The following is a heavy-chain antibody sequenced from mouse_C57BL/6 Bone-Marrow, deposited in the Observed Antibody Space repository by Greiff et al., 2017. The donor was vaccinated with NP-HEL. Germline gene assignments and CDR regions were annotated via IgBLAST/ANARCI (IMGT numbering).Heavy chain of an antibody. CDR1: VYTFTSYG. CDR3: ARSVAY. CDR2: IYPSSGNL. D-gene: IGHD1-1*01. V-gene: IGHV1-81*01. J-gene: IGHJ3*01. Sequence: VKLQESGAELARPGASVKLSCKASVYTFTSYGISWVKQRTGPGLEWIGEIYPSSGNLYYNETFKGKATLTADKSSSTAYMELRSLTSEDSAVYFCARSVAYWGQGTLVTVSA.